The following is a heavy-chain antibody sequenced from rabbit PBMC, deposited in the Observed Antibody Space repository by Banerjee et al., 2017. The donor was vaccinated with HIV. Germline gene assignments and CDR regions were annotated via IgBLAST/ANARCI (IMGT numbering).Heavy chain of an antibody. D-gene: IGHD4-1*01. Sequence: QEQLEESGGDLVKPEGSLTLTCTASGFSFSRSYYMCWVRQAPGQGLEWIACIYAGSGGNSDYANWAKGRFTISKTSSTTVTLQMTSLTAADTATYFCARDLAGVIGWNFGLWGPGTLVTVS. CDR2: IYAGSGGNS. CDR1: GFSFSRSYY. J-gene: IGHJ4*01. V-gene: IGHV1S45*01. CDR3: ARDLAGVIGWNFGL.